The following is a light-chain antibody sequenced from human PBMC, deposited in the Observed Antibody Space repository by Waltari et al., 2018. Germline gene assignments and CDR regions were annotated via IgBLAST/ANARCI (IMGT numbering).Light chain of an antibody. CDR3: LQYFSYPWT. CDR2: DAS. J-gene: IGKJ1*01. CDR1: QDIRNW. V-gene: IGKV1-5*01. Sequence: QASQDIRNWLAWYQKKPGKNPKVLIYDASTLQSGVPSGFSGGGSGTEFTLTISSLQSDDFATYYCLQYFSYPWTFGPGTKVEIK.